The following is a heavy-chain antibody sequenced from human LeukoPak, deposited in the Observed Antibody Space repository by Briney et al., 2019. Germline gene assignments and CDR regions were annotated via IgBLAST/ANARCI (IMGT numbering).Heavy chain of an antibody. CDR3: AKDRSWGMNSAEY. J-gene: IGHJ4*02. CDR1: GFGFSGYG. CDR2: IRYDGSRT. Sequence: GGSLRLSCAASGFGFSGYGMYWVRQAPGKGLDWVAFIRYDGSRTYYTDSVKGRFTISRDNSNNTLYLQMNSLRPEDTAVYFCAKDRSWGMNSAEYWGQGTLVTVSS. V-gene: IGHV3-30*02. D-gene: IGHD7-27*01.